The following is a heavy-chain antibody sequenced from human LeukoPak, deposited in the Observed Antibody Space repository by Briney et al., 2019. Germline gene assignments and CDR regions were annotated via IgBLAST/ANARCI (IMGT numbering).Heavy chain of an antibody. CDR1: RGSFSGYY. V-gene: IGHV4-34*01. Sequence: SETLSLTCAVYRGSFSGYYWSWIRQPPGKGLEWIGEINHSGSTNYNPSLKSRVTISVDTSKSQFSLKLSSVTAADTAVYYCARRTLVRGFDWFDPWGQGTLVTVSS. J-gene: IGHJ5*02. D-gene: IGHD3-10*01. CDR3: ARRTLVRGFDWFDP. CDR2: INHSGST.